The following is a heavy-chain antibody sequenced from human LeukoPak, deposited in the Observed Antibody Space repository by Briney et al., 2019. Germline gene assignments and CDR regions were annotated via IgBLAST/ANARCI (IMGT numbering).Heavy chain of an antibody. J-gene: IGHJ4*02. Sequence: SVKVSCKASGGTFSSYAISWVRQAPGQGLEWMGKIIPILGIANYAQKFQGRVTITADKSTSTAYMELSSLRSEDTAVYYCARDVRMHYYDSSGYYWAPDYWGQGTLVTVSS. CDR3: ARDVRMHYYDSSGYYWAPDY. V-gene: IGHV1-69*04. CDR2: IIPILGIA. D-gene: IGHD3-22*01. CDR1: GGTFSSYA.